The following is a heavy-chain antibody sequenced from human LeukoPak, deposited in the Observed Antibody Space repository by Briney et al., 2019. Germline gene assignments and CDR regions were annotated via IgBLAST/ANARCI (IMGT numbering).Heavy chain of an antibody. V-gene: IGHV4-39*01. Sequence: SETLSLTCTVSGGSISSSSYYWGWIRQPPGKGLEWIGSIYYSGSTYYNPSLKSRVTISVDTSKNQFSLKLSSVTAADTAVYYCASPGYCSSTSYSWFDPWGQGTLVTVSS. D-gene: IGHD2-2*01. CDR3: ASPGYCSSTSYSWFDP. J-gene: IGHJ5*02. CDR2: IYYSGST. CDR1: GGSISSSSYY.